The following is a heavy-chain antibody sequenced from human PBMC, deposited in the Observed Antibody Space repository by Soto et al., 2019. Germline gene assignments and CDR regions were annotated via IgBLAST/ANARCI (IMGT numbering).Heavy chain of an antibody. CDR1: GFTFRNYD. CDR3: ARTDRDFYGLDV. J-gene: IGHJ6*02. Sequence: EVQLVESGGGLVQPGGSLRLSCEASGFTFRNYDMHWVRQGTGKGLEWVSGISAAGDPDYADSVEGRFTISSENAQNSFFLQMYSLRVGDTAVYYCARTDRDFYGLDVWGQGTTVIVSS. V-gene: IGHV3-13*05. CDR2: ISAAGDP.